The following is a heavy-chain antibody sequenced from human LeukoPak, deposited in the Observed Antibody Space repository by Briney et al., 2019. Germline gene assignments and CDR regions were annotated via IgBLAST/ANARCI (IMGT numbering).Heavy chain of an antibody. CDR1: GFTFSSYT. Sequence: PGGSLRLSCAASGFTFSSYTMNWVRQPPGKGLEWVSSISATTTYIYYADSVKGRFTVSRDNAKNSLYLQMNSLRAEDTAVYYCAREEGTDCGGDCYSGYWGQGTLVTVSS. D-gene: IGHD2-21*02. CDR2: ISATTTYI. V-gene: IGHV3-21*01. J-gene: IGHJ4*02. CDR3: AREEGTDCGGDCYSGY.